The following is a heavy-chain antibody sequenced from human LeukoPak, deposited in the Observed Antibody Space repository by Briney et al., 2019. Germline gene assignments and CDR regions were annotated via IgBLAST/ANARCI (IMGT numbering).Heavy chain of an antibody. CDR1: GGSISSGDYY. D-gene: IGHD3-3*01. CDR3: ARGGSPYYDFWSGYPNWFDP. J-gene: IGHJ5*02. CDR2: IYYSGST. Sequence: SQTLSLTCTVSGGSISSGDYYWSWIRQPPGKGLEWIGYIYYSGSTYYNPSLKSRVTISVDTSKNQFSLKLSSVTAADTAVYYCARGGSPYYDFWSGYPNWFDPWGQGTLVTVSS. V-gene: IGHV4-30-4*08.